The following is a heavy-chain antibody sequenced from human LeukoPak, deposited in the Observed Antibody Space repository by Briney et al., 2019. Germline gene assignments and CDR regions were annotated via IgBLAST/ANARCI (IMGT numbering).Heavy chain of an antibody. J-gene: IGHJ4*02. Sequence: GGSLRLSCTASGFTFGDYAMSWVRQAPGKGLEWVGFIRSKTNGGTTEYAASVKGRFTISRDDSKSIAYLQMNSLKTEDTAVYYCTRVGYSYGPYYFDYWGQGTLVTVSS. CDR1: GFTFGDYA. V-gene: IGHV3-49*04. D-gene: IGHD5-18*01. CDR2: IRSKTNGGTT. CDR3: TRVGYSYGPYYFDY.